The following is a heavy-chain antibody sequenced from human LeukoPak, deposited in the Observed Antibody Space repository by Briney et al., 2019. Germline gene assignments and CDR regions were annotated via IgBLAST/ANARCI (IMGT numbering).Heavy chain of an antibody. CDR3: ARDGYYDSSGYYSGAFDI. CDR1: GFTFSSYS. J-gene: IGHJ3*02. D-gene: IGHD3-22*01. CDR2: ISSSSSYI. Sequence: GGSLRLSCAASGFTFSSYSMNWVRQAPGKGLEWVPSISSSSSYIYYADSVKGRFTISRDNAKNSLYLQMNSLRAEDTAVYYCARDGYYDSSGYYSGAFDIWGQGTMVTVSS. V-gene: IGHV3-21*01.